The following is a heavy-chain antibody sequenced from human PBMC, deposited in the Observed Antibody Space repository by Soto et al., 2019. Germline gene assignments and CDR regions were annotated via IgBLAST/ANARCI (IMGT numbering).Heavy chain of an antibody. J-gene: IGHJ4*02. D-gene: IGHD2-2*01. Sequence: QPGGSLRLSCAASGFTFSSYGMHWVRQAPGKGLEWVAVISYDGSNKYYADSVKGRFTISRDNSKNTLYLQMNSLRAEDTAVYYCAKGGPMGYCSSTSCYYFDYWGQGTLVTVSS. CDR2: ISYDGSNK. V-gene: IGHV3-30*18. CDR3: AKGGPMGYCSSTSCYYFDY. CDR1: GFTFSSYG.